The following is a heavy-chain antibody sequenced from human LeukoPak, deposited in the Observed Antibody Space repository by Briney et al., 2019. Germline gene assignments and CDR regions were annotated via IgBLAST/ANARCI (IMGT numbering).Heavy chain of an antibody. Sequence: GSSVKVSCKASGGTFSSYAISWVRQAPGEGLEWMGGIIPIFGTANYAQKFQGRVTITTDASTSTAYMELSSLRSGDTAVYYCARDYCTNGVCYWFDPWGQGTLVTVSS. CDR3: ARDYCTNGVCYWFDP. CDR2: IIPIFGTA. D-gene: IGHD2-8*01. J-gene: IGHJ5*02. V-gene: IGHV1-69*05. CDR1: GGTFSSYA.